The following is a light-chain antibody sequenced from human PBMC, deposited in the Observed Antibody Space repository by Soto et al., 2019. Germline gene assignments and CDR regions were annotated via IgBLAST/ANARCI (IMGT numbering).Light chain of an antibody. Sequence: EVMLTQSPATLSLSPGERATLSCRATQSVNVNLAWHQQKPGQAPRLLIYGASTRAAGVPARFTGSGSGTEFTLTISSLLSDDFAIYYCQQYNHWPPYTFGQGTKLEIK. V-gene: IGKV3-15*01. CDR3: QQYNHWPPYT. CDR2: GAS. CDR1: QSVNVN. J-gene: IGKJ2*01.